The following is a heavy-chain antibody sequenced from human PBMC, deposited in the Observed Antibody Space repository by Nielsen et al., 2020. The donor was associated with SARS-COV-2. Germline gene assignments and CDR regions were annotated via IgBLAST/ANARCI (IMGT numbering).Heavy chain of an antibody. J-gene: IGHJ3*02. Sequence: GGSLRLSCAASGFTFTNYGMTWVRQDPGKGLEWVSTISASGGSTFYTDSVKGRFTISRDSFKNTLYLQMNSLRAEDTAVYYCAKQYSDNYYDAFDIWGQGTMVTVSS. V-gene: IGHV3-23*01. CDR2: ISASGGST. CDR3: AKQYSDNYYDAFDI. D-gene: IGHD5-12*01. CDR1: GFTFTNYG.